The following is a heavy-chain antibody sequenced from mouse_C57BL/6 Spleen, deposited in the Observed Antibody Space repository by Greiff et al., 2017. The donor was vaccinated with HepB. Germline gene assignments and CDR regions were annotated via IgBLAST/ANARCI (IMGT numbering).Heavy chain of an antibody. CDR3: ARFPYDYDGNWYFDV. V-gene: IGHV7-3*01. J-gene: IGHJ1*03. CDR2: IRNKANGYTT. CDR1: GFTFTDYY. Sequence: EVKLQESGGGLVQPGGSLSLSCAASGFTFTDYYMSWVRQPPGKALEWLGFIRNKANGYTTEYSASVKGRFTISRDNSQSILYLQMNALRAEDSATYYCARFPYDYDGNWYFDVWGTGTTVTVSS. D-gene: IGHD2-4*01.